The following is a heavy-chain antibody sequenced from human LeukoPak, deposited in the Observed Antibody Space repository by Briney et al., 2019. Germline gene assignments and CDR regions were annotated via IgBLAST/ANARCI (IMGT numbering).Heavy chain of an antibody. CDR2: ISSSGSTI. J-gene: IGHJ6*04. CDR1: GFTFSSYS. CDR3: AELGITMIGGV. D-gene: IGHD3-10*02. V-gene: IGHV3-48*04. Sequence: GGSLRLSCAAPGFTFSSYSMNWVRQAPGKGLEWASYISSSGSTIYYADSVKGRFTISRDNAKNSLYLQMNSLRAEDTAVYYCAELGITMIGGVWGKGTTVTISS.